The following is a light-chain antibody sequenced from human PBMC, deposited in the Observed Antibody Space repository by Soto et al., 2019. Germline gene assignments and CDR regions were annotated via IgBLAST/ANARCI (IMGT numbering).Light chain of an antibody. V-gene: IGKV4-1*01. J-gene: IGKJ2*01. CDR1: QNLLYISNNKNL. Sequence: DIVMTQSPEYLAVSLGERTTINCKSSQNLLYISNNKNLIAWYQQKPGQPPKQLIYWASTRESGVPDRFSGSGSGRDFTLTLSSLQAEDVAVYYCQLYYSPPRYTFGQGTRLEIK. CDR2: WAS. CDR3: QLYYSPPRYT.